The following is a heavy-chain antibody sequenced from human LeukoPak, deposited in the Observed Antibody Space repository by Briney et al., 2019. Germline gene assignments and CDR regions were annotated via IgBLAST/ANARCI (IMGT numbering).Heavy chain of an antibody. CDR3: AREEVNCSGGSCYKRFDY. Sequence: PSETLSLTCTISGVSINRYHWSWLRQPPGSKLEWIGYFYYSGVTNYNPSLKSRVTMSLDTSKKQFSLKLNSVTAADTAVYYCAREEVNCSGGSCYKRFDYWGQGTLVTVSS. V-gene: IGHV4-59*01. CDR2: FYYSGVT. CDR1: GVSINRYH. J-gene: IGHJ4*02. D-gene: IGHD2-15*01.